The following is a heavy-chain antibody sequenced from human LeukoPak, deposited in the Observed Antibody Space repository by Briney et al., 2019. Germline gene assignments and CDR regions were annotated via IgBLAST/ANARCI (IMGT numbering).Heavy chain of an antibody. J-gene: IGHJ4*02. CDR2: ISAYNGNT. D-gene: IGHD6-19*01. V-gene: IGHV1-18*01. Sequence: ASVKVSCKASGYTFTSFGISWVRQAPGQGLEWMGWISAYNGNTDYAQKIQGRVTMTKDTSTSTVYMELRSLRSDDTAVYYCARERSGWPPDYWGQGTLVTVSS. CDR3: ARERSGWPPDY. CDR1: GYTFTSFG.